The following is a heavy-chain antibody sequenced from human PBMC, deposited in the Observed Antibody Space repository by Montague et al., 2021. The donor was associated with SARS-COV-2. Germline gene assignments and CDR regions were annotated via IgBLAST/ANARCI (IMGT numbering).Heavy chain of an antibody. Sequence: SETLSLTCAVYGGSFNGYYWSWIRQPPGKGLEWIVEINHSGSTNYNPSLKSRVTISVETSKKQFSLKLSSVIAADTAAYYCARVRAVTAAMRIFSLGRSYYGMDVWGQGTTVTVS. J-gene: IGHJ6*02. D-gene: IGHD2-2*01. V-gene: IGHV4-34*01. CDR3: ARVRAVTAAMRIFSLGRSYYGMDV. CDR2: INHSGST. CDR1: GGSFNGYY.